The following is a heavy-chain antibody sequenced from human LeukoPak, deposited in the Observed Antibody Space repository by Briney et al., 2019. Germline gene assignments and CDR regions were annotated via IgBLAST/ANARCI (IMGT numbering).Heavy chain of an antibody. CDR1: GFTFGSYA. CDR3: AKDQYGEAFDI. V-gene: IGHV3-23*01. D-gene: IGHD2-2*01. J-gene: IGHJ3*02. Sequence: TGGSLRLSCAASGFTFGSYAMNWVRQAPGKGLEWVSTISGSGGSTYYADSVKGRFTISRDNSKNTLYLQMNSLRAEDTAVYYCAKDQYGEAFDIWGPGTMVTVSS. CDR2: ISGSGGST.